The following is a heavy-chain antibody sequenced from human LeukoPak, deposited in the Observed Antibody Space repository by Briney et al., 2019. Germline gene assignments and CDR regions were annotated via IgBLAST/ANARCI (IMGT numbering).Heavy chain of an antibody. V-gene: IGHV3-21*01. CDR3: ASGITMVRGPSGDY. D-gene: IGHD3-10*01. J-gene: IGHJ4*02. CDR1: GFTFSSYS. CDR2: ISSSSSYI. Sequence: NPGGSLRLSCAASGFTFSSYSMNWVRQAPGKGVEWVSSISSSSSYIYYADSVKGRFTISRDNAKNSLYLQMNSLRAEDTAVYYCASGITMVRGPSGDYWGQGTLVTVSS.